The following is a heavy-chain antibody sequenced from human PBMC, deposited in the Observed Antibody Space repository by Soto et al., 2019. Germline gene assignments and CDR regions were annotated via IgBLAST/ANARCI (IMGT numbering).Heavy chain of an antibody. J-gene: IGHJ6*02. D-gene: IGHD2-2*01. CDR2: IWYDGSNK. Sequence: PGGSLRLSCAASGFTFSSYGMHWVRQAPGKGLEWVAVIWYDGSNKYYADSVKGRITISRDNSKNTLYLQMNSLRAEDTAVYYCARDRCISTSCFGTMDVWGQGTTVTVSS. CDR1: GFTFSSYG. CDR3: ARDRCISTSCFGTMDV. V-gene: IGHV3-33*01.